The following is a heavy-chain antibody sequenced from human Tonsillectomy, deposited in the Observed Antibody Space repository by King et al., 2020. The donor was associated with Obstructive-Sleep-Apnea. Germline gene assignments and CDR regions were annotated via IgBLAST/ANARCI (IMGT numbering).Heavy chain of an antibody. J-gene: IGHJ3*02. D-gene: IGHD2-21*02. V-gene: IGHV4-39*01. CDR2: IYYSGST. Sequence: QLQESGPGLVKPSETLSLTCSVSGGSISSSSYYWGWIRQTPGKGLEWIGSIYYSGSTYHNPSLKSRLTISVDTSKNQFSLKLSSVTAGDTAVYYCARLKCAGDCYGWRMGVVFDIWGQGTMVTVSS. CDR1: GGSISSSSYY. CDR3: ARLKCAGDCYGWRMGVVFDI.